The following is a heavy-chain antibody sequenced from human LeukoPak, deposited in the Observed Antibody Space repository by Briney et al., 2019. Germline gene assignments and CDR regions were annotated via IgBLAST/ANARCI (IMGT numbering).Heavy chain of an antibody. CDR3: ASFGRRDGYNPYYFDY. J-gene: IGHJ4*02. Sequence: SETLSLTCSVSGDSMSSYYWSWIRQPPGMGLEWIGCIHYTGSTYYNPSLKSRVTMSVDTSKNQFSLKLSSVTAADTAVYYCASFGRRDGYNPYYFDYWGQGSLVTVSS. CDR1: GDSMSSYY. CDR2: IHYTGST. V-gene: IGHV4-59*01. D-gene: IGHD5-24*01.